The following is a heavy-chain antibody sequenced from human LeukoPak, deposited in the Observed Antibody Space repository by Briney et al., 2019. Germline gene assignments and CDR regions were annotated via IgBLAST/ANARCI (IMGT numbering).Heavy chain of an antibody. CDR3: ARDIVVVPATSYYYYGMDV. D-gene: IGHD2-2*01. CDR2: IRQDGSEK. CDR1: GFTFSSYW. J-gene: IGHJ6*02. V-gene: IGHV3-7*01. Sequence: GGSLRLSCAASGFTFSSYWMSWVRQAPGKGLEWVANIRQDGSEKYYVDSVKGRFTISRDNAKNSLYLQMNSLRAEGTAVYYCARDIVVVPATSYYYYGMDVWGQGTTVTVSS.